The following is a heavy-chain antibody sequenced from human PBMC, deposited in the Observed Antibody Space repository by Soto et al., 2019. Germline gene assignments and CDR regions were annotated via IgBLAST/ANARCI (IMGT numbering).Heavy chain of an antibody. V-gene: IGHV3-33*01. Sequence: VQLVESGGGVVQPGRSLRLSCAASGFTFSSYGMHWVRQAPGKGLEWVAVIWYDGSNKYYADSVKGRFTISRDNSKNTLYLQMNSLRAEDTAVYYCASTGYSSSRFDYWGQGTLVTVSS. CDR1: GFTFSSYG. D-gene: IGHD6-13*01. J-gene: IGHJ4*02. CDR2: IWYDGSNK. CDR3: ASTGYSSSRFDY.